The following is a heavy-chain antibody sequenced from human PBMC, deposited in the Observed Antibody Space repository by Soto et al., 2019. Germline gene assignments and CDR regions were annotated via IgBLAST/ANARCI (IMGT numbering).Heavy chain of an antibody. CDR1: GGTFSSYA. V-gene: IGHV1-69*13. CDR3: ARGRSNSYYYGMDV. CDR2: IIPIFGTA. J-gene: IGHJ6*02. Sequence: ASVKVSCKASGGTFSSYAISWVRQAPGQGLEWMGGIIPIFGTANYAQKFQGRVTITADESTSTAYMELSSLRSEDTALYYCARGRSNSYYYGMDVWGQGTTVTVSS.